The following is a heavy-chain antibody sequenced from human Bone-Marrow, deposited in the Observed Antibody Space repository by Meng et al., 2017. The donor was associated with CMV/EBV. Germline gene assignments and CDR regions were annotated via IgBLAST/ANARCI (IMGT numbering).Heavy chain of an antibody. J-gene: IGHJ3*02. CDR1: GFTFSSYA. Sequence: GESLKISSAASGFTFSSYAMSWVRQAPGKGLEWVSAISGSGGSTYYADSVKGRFTISRDNSKNTLYLQMNSLRAEDTAVYYCAKDTIAEYYYDSSGYYLGWAFDIWGQGTMVTVSS. D-gene: IGHD3-22*01. V-gene: IGHV3-23*01. CDR2: ISGSGGST. CDR3: AKDTIAEYYYDSSGYYLGWAFDI.